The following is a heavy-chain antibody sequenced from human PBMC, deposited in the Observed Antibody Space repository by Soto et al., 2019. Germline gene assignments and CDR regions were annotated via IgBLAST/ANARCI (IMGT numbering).Heavy chain of an antibody. J-gene: IGHJ6*02. V-gene: IGHV1-46*01. CDR3: ARGGRIVDTGIGYYYYHARDV. Sequence: ASVKVSCKASGYTFTSYYIHWVRQAPGQGLEWMGIFNPTGDTASYAQKLQGRVTMTRDTSTGTAYMELGSLRSEDTAVYYCARGGRIVDTGIGYYYYHARDVWGQGTTVTVSS. CDR2: FNPTGDTA. CDR1: GYTFTSYY. D-gene: IGHD5-18*01.